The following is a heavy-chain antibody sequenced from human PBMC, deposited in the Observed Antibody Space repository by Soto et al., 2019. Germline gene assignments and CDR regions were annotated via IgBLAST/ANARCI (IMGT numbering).Heavy chain of an antibody. CDR3: ARVPLSTMVRGARAGYYYMDV. D-gene: IGHD3-10*01. CDR1: GFTFSSYW. Sequence: GSLRLSCAASGFTFSSYWMHWVRQAPGKGLVWVSRINSDGSSTSYADSVKGRFTISRDNAKNTLYLQMNSLRAEDTAVYYCARVPLSTMVRGARAGYYYMDVWGKGTTVTVSS. CDR2: INSDGSST. J-gene: IGHJ6*03. V-gene: IGHV3-74*01.